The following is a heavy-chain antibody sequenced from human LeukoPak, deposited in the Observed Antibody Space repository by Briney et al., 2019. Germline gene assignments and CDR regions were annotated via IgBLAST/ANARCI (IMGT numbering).Heavy chain of an antibody. CDR3: ARVKVLWFGASAFDI. V-gene: IGHV4-38-2*01. CDR2: IYHSGST. Sequence: PSETLSLTCAVSGYSISSGYYWGRIRQPPGKGLEWIGSIYHSGSTYYNPSLKSRVTISVDTSKNQFSLKLSSVTAADTAVYYCARVKVLWFGASAFDIWGQGTMVTVSS. J-gene: IGHJ3*02. CDR1: GYSISSGYY. D-gene: IGHD3-10*01.